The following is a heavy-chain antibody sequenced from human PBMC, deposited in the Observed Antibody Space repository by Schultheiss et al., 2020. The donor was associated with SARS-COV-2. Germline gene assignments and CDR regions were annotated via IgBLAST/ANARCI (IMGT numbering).Heavy chain of an antibody. V-gene: IGHV1-18*01. CDR3: ARLPAAIAVSPLDV. Sequence: GESLKISCKASGYTFTSYGISWVRQAPGQGLEWMGWISAYNGNTNYAQKLQGRVTMTTDTSTSTAYMELRSLRSDDTAVYYCARLPAAIAVSPLDVWGKGTTVTVSS. D-gene: IGHD2-2*01. CDR1: GYTFTSYG. CDR2: ISAYNGNT. J-gene: IGHJ6*04.